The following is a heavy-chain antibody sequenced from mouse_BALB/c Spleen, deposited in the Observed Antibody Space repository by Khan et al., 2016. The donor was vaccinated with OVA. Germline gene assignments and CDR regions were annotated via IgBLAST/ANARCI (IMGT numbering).Heavy chain of an antibody. V-gene: IGHV1-77*01. D-gene: IGHD1-1*01. J-gene: IGHJ2*01. Sequence: QVQLQQSGPELVKPGASVKMSCKASGYTFTDYFINWVRQRTGQGLEWIGQIYPGSGSTYYNEKFKGKATLTADKSSNTAYMQLRSLTSEDSAVYFCASSGYGSLGYWGQGTTLTVSS. CDR1: GYTFTDYF. CDR2: IYPGSGST. CDR3: ASSGYGSLGY.